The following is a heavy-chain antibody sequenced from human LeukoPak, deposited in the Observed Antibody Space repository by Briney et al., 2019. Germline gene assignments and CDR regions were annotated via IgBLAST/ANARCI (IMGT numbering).Heavy chain of an antibody. CDR2: IRYDGSNK. J-gene: IGHJ4*02. CDR3: AKDGGSYCAY. CDR1: GFTFSSCC. V-gene: IGHV3-30*02. Sequence: PGGSLRLSCAASGFTFSSCCQHWARQAPGKGLEWVAFIRYDGSNKYYADSAKGRFTISRDNSKNTLYLQMNSLRAEDTAVYYCAKDGGSYCAYWGQGTLVTVSS. D-gene: IGHD1-26*01.